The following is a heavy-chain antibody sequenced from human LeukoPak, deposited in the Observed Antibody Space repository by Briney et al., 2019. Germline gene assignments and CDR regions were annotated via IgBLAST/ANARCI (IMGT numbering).Heavy chain of an antibody. CDR1: GGSFSGYY. Sequence: SETLSLTCAVYGGSFSGYYWSWIRQPPGKGLEWIGEINHSGSTNYNPSLKSRVTISVDTSKNQFSLKLSSVTAADTAVYYCARIAVAGINAFDIWGQGTMVAVSS. J-gene: IGHJ3*02. CDR3: ARIAVAGINAFDI. V-gene: IGHV4-34*01. CDR2: INHSGST. D-gene: IGHD6-19*01.